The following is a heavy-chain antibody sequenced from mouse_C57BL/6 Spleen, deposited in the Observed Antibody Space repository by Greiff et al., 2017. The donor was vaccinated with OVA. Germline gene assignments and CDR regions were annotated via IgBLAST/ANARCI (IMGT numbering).Heavy chain of an antibody. V-gene: IGHV1-69*01. J-gene: IGHJ1*03. CDR3: ARGYSNYLWYFDV. D-gene: IGHD2-5*01. Sequence: QVQLKQPGAELVMPGASVKLSCKASGYTFTSYWMHWVKQRPGQGLEWIGEIDPSDSYTNYNQKFKGKSTLTVDKSSSTAYMQLSSLTSEDSAVYYCARGYSNYLWYFDVWGTGTTVTVSS. CDR2: IDPSDSYT. CDR1: GYTFTSYW.